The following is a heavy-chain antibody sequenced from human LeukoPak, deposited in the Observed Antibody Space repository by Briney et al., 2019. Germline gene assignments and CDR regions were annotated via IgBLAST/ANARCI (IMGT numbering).Heavy chain of an antibody. CDR1: GFTFDDYG. J-gene: IGHJ4*02. V-gene: IGHV3-20*04. CDR2: INWNGGST. Sequence: GGSLRLSCAASGFTFDDYGMSWVRQAPGKGLEWVSGINWNGGSTGYADSVKGRFTISRDNAKNSLYPQMNSLRAEDTALYYCARVSVAGDYFDYWGQGTLVTVSS. CDR3: ARVSVAGDYFDY. D-gene: IGHD6-19*01.